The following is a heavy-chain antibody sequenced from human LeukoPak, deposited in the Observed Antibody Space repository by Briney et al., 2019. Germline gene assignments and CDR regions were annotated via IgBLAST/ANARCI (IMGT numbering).Heavy chain of an antibody. D-gene: IGHD1-14*01. V-gene: IGHV4-34*01. J-gene: IGHJ4*02. CDR3: ARATGDHTD. Sequence: SETLSLTCAVYGGSSSGYYWTWIRQPPGKGLEWIGEINPGGRITYNPSLKSRVTMSGDTSDNQFSLKLTSATAADTAVYYCARATGDHTDWGQGTLVTISS. CDR2: INPGGRI. CDR1: GGSSSGYY.